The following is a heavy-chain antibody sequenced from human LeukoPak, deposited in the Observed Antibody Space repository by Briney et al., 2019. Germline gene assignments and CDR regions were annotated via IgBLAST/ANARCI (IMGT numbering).Heavy chain of an antibody. D-gene: IGHD3-3*02. CDR1: GFTFSDSW. Sequence: GGSLRLSCAASGFTFSDSWMSWVRQAPGKGLEWVGRIKSKTHGGTIEYAAPVKGRFTISRDDSKNTLYLQMNSLKTEDTAVYHCTTEGAYLVFYSYYYYMDFWGKGTTVTVSS. CDR2: IKSKTHGGTI. CDR3: TTEGAYLVFYSYYYYMDF. V-gene: IGHV3-15*01. J-gene: IGHJ6*03.